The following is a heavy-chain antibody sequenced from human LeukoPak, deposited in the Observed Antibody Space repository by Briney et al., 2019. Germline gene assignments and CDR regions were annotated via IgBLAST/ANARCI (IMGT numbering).Heavy chain of an antibody. Sequence: SETLSLTCAVYGGSFSGYYWSWIRQPPGKGLEWIEEINHSGSTNYNPSLKSRVTISVDTSKNQFSLKLSSVTAADTAVYYCARGLFGVVIIGYNWFDPWGQGTLVTVSS. J-gene: IGHJ5*02. V-gene: IGHV4-34*01. CDR1: GGSFSGYY. D-gene: IGHD3-3*01. CDR3: ARGLFGVVIIGYNWFDP. CDR2: INHSGST.